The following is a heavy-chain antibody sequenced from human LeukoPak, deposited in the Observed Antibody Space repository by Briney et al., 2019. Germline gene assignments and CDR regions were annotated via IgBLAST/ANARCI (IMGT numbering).Heavy chain of an antibody. CDR3: AKGSRRYCSGGSCSTPFDY. J-gene: IGHJ4*02. CDR2: IYYSGST. CDR1: GGSISSYY. V-gene: IGHV4-59*01. D-gene: IGHD2-15*01. Sequence: PSETLSLTCTVSGGSISSYYWSWIRQPPGKGLEWIGYIYYSGSTNYNPSLKSRVTISVDTSKNQFSLKLSSVTAADTAVYYCAKGSRRYCSGGSCSTPFDYWGQGTLVTVSS.